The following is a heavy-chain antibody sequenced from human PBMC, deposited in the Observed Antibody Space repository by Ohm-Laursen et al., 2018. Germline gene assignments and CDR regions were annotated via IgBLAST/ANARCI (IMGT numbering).Heavy chain of an antibody. J-gene: IGHJ4*02. CDR3: AREELESSGWAD. D-gene: IGHD6-19*01. V-gene: IGHV3-7*01. CDR2: IKEDGSVK. Sequence: SLRLSCAASGLTFSSYWMMWVRQAPGKGLEWVANIKEDGSVKQYVDSVKGRFTISRDNAKNTLYLQMNSLSAEDTAVYYCAREELESSGWADWGQGTLVTVSS. CDR1: GLTFSSYW.